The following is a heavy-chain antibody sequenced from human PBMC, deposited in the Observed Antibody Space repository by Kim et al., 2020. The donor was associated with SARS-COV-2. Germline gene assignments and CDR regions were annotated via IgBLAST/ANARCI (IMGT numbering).Heavy chain of an antibody. J-gene: IGHJ5*02. CDR1: GYSFTSYW. CDR3: ARLDGLIVGVAHWFDP. V-gene: IGHV5-51*01. D-gene: IGHD1-26*01. CDR2: IYPGDSDT. Sequence: GESLKISCKGSGYSFTSYWIGWVRQMPGKGLEWMGIIYPGDSDTRYSPSFQGQVTISADKSISTAYLQWSSLKASDTAMYYCARLDGLIVGVAHWFDPWGQGTLVTVSS.